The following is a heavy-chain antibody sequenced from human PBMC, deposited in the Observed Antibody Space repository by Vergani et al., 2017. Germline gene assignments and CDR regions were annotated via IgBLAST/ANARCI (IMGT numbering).Heavy chain of an antibody. Sequence: EVQLVESGGGLVKPGGSLRLSCAASGFTFSNAWMSWVRQAPGKGLEWVGRIKSKTDGGTTDYAAPVKGRFTISRDDSKNTLYLQMNSLKTEDTAVYYCTTDLLEQQLFTTDYWGQGTLVTFSS. D-gene: IGHD6-13*01. J-gene: IGHJ4*02. CDR2: IKSKTDGGTT. CDR3: TTDLLEQQLFTTDY. V-gene: IGHV3-15*01. CDR1: GFTFSNAW.